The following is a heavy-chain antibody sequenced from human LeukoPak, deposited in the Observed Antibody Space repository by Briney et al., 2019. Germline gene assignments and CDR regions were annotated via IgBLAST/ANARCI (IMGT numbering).Heavy chain of an antibody. Sequence: GGSLRLSCAASGFTIRSYTMDWVRQAPGKGLEWVSFTSSGNTYIYYADSVKGRFTISRDDAKNSLYLHMKNLRAEDTAVYYCARGTMVRGVTEAYYGLDVWGQGTTVTVSS. D-gene: IGHD3-10*01. CDR2: TSSGNTYI. CDR1: GFTIRSYT. V-gene: IGHV3-21*01. J-gene: IGHJ6*02. CDR3: ARGTMVRGVTEAYYGLDV.